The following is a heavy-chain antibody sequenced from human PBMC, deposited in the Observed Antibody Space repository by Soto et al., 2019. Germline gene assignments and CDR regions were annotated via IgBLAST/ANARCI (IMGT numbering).Heavy chain of an antibody. V-gene: IGHV1-8*01. CDR2: MNPNSGNT. CDR1: GYTFTSYD. CDR3: ARGQPYDFWSGYDYYYYGMDV. Sequence: QVQLVQSGAEVKKPGASVKVSCKASGYTFTSYDINWVRQATGQGLEWMGWMNPNSGNTGYAQKFQGEVTMTRNTSISTAYMELISVRSEDTTVYYWARGQPYDFWSGYDYYYYGMDVWGQGTTVTVSS. D-gene: IGHD3-3*01. J-gene: IGHJ6*02.